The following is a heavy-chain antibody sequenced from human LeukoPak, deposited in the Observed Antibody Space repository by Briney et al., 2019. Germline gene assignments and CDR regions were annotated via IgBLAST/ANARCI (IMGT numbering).Heavy chain of an antibody. CDR3: APLRRGGGSY. CDR2: ISGSGGST. Sequence: GGSLRLSCAASGFAFSSYAMSWVRQAPGKGLEWVSAISGSGGSTYYADSVKGRFTISRDNSKNTLYLQMHSLRAEDTAVYYCAPLRRGGGSYWGQGTLVTVSS. V-gene: IGHV3-23*01. J-gene: IGHJ4*02. D-gene: IGHD3-16*01. CDR1: GFAFSSYA.